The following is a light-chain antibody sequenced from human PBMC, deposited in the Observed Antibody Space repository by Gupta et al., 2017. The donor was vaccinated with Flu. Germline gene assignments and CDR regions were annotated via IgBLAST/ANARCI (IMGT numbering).Light chain of an antibody. CDR3: YSYGGSYRV. Sequence: QSVTISWAGTSSDVGGYDYVSWYQQHPGKAPKLMIYDVSKRPSGVPGRFSGSKSGNTASLTISGLQADDEADYYCYSYGGSYRVFGGGTKLTVL. J-gene: IGLJ3*02. V-gene: IGLV2-11*03. CDR2: DVS. CDR1: SSDVGGYDY.